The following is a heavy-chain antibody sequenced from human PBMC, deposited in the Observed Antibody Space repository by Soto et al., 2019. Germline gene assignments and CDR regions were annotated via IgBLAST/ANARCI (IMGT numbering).Heavy chain of an antibody. CDR1: GFTFSSHA. CDR3: AKAHYDSSGYYFFDY. V-gene: IGHV3-23*01. J-gene: IGHJ4*02. D-gene: IGHD3-22*01. Sequence: LRLSCAASGFTFSSHAMSWVRQAPGKGLEWVSAISGSGGSTYYADSVKGRFTISRDNSKNTLYLQMNSLRAEDTAVYYCAKAHYDSSGYYFFDYWGQGTLVTVSS. CDR2: ISGSGGST.